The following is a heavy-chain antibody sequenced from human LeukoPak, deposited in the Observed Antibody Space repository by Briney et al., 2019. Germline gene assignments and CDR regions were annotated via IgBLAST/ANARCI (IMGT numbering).Heavy chain of an antibody. J-gene: IGHJ4*02. CDR2: IIPIFGTA. D-gene: IGHD3-10*01. V-gene: IGHV1-69*06. CDR3: ASCYYYGSGSYYNKYYFDY. Sequence: SVKVSCKAPGGTFSSYAISWVRQAPGQGLEWMGGIIPIFGTANYAQKFQDRVTITADKSTSTAYMELSSLRSEDTAVYYCASCYYYGSGSYYNKYYFDYWGQGTLVTVSS. CDR1: GGTFSSYA.